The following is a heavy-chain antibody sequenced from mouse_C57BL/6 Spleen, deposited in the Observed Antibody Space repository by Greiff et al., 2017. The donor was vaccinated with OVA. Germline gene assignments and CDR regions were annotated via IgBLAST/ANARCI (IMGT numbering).Heavy chain of an antibody. Sequence: EVNLVESGGGLVKPGGSLKLSCAASGFTFSSYAMSWVRQTPEKRLEWVATISDGGSYTYYPDNVKGRFTISRDNAKNNLYLQMSHLKSEDTAMYYCARQPSRDYYFDYWGQGTTLTVSS. J-gene: IGHJ2*01. CDR2: ISDGGSYT. V-gene: IGHV5-4*03. CDR3: ARQPSRDYYFDY. CDR1: GFTFSSYA.